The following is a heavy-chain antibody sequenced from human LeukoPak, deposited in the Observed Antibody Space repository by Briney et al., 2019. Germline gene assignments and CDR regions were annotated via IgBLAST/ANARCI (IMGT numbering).Heavy chain of an antibody. V-gene: IGHV3-48*01. Sequence: GGSLRLSCAASGFTFSSYSMNWVRQAPGKGLEWVSYISSSSSTIYYADSVKGRFTISRDNAKNSLYLQMNSLRAEDTAVYYCARVLHKRNYDSSDYYGYWGQGILVTVSS. CDR3: ARVLHKRNYDSSDYYGY. CDR2: ISSSSSTI. J-gene: IGHJ4*02. D-gene: IGHD3-22*01. CDR1: GFTFSSYS.